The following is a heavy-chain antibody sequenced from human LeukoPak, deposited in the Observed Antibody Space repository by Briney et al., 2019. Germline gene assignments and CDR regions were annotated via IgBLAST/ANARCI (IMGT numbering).Heavy chain of an antibody. V-gene: IGHV3-49*04. CDR2: IRSKDYGGTT. CDR1: GFTFADFA. J-gene: IGHJ5*02. CDR3: SRARTGTWLDP. D-gene: IGHD6-6*01. Sequence: GRSLRLSCTASGFTFADFAMAWVRQAPGKGLEWVGLIRSKDYGGTTEYAASVKGRITISRDDSKNIAYLQMNSLKTEDTAVYYCSRARTGTWLDPWGQGTLVTVSS.